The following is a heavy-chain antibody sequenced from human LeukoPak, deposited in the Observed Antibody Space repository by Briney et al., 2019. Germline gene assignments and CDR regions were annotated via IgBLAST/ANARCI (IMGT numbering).Heavy chain of an antibody. J-gene: IGHJ4*02. CDR2: IIPILGIA. CDR1: GGTFSSYT. Sequence: SVKVSCKASGGTFSSYTISWVRQAPGQGLEWMGRIIPILGIANYAQKFQGRVTITADKSTSTAYMELSSLRSEDTAVYYCARDSPIAVAGTGGTTVFDYWGQGTLVTVSS. V-gene: IGHV1-69*04. D-gene: IGHD6-19*01. CDR3: ARDSPIAVAGTGGTTVFDY.